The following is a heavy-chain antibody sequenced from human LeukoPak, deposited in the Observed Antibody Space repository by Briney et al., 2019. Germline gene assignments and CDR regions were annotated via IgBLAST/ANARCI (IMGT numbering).Heavy chain of an antibody. CDR3: AKDGSYYGSGSYYLI. Sequence: PGGSLRLSCAASGFTFSSYAVGWVRQAPGKGLEWVSAISGSGGSTYYADSVKGRFTISRDNSKNTLYLQMNSLRAEDTAVYYCAKDGSYYGSGSYYLIWGQGTMVTVSS. J-gene: IGHJ3*02. D-gene: IGHD3-10*01. CDR2: ISGSGGST. CDR1: GFTFSSYA. V-gene: IGHV3-23*01.